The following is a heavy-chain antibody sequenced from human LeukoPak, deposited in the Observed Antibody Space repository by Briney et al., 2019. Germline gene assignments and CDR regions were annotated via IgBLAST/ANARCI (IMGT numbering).Heavy chain of an antibody. V-gene: IGHV3-30*04. CDR1: GFTFSSYA. CDR3: TSHDYGGYEGVDY. Sequence: AGGSLRLSCAASGFTFSSYAMHWVRQAPGKGLEWVAVISYDGSNKYYADSVKGRFTISRDNSKNTAYPQMNSLKTEDTAVYYCTSHDYGGYEGVDYWGQGTLVTVSS. J-gene: IGHJ4*02. D-gene: IGHD4-17*01. CDR2: ISYDGSNK.